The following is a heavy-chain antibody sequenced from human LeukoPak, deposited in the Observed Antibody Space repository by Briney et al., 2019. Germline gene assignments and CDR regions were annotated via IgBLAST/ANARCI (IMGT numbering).Heavy chain of an antibody. J-gene: IGHJ4*02. CDR2: INHRGST. CDR1: GGSFSGYY. Sequence: RPSETLSLTCAVYGGSFSGYYWSWIRQPPGKGLEWIGEINHRGSTNYNPSLKSRVTISVDTSKNQFSLKLSSVTAADTAVYYCARDAGYCSSTSCYLDYWGQGTLVTVSS. CDR3: ARDAGYCSSTSCYLDY. V-gene: IGHV4-34*01. D-gene: IGHD2-2*01.